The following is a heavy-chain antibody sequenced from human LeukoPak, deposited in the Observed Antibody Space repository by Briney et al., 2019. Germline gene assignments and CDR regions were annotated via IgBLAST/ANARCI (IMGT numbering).Heavy chain of an antibody. CDR2: INHSGST. Sequence: PSETLSLTCAVYGGSFSGYYGSWIRQPPGKGLEWIGEINHSGSTNYNPSLKSRVTISVDTSKNQFSLKLSSVTAADTAVYYCARGRRRHPFDIWGQGTMVTVSS. CDR1: GGSFSGYY. J-gene: IGHJ3*02. CDR3: ARGRRRHPFDI. V-gene: IGHV4-34*01.